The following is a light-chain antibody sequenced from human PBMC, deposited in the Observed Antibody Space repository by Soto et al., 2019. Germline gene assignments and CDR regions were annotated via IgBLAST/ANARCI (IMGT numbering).Light chain of an antibody. CDR1: QNINNY. CDR3: QQSYTTPLT. V-gene: IGKV1-39*01. CDR2: VES. J-gene: IGKJ4*01. Sequence: DVQVTQSPSSLSASVGDRVTITCRASQNINNYLNWYQQKPGKAPKLLISVESTLQSGVPSRFSGSGSGTDFTLTISSLQPEDFATYYCQQSYTTPLTFGGRTKVGI.